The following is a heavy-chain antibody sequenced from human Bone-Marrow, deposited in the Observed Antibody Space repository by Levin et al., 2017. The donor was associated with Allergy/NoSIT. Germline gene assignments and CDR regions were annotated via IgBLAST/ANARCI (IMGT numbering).Heavy chain of an antibody. D-gene: IGHD3-3*01. J-gene: IGHJ6*02. CDR1: GFTFSSYG. Sequence: PGGSLRLSCAASGFTFSSYGMHWVRQAPGKGLEWVAVISYDGSNKYYADSVKGRFTISRDNSKNTLYLQMNSLRAEDTAVYYCASITIAYGMDVWGQGTTVTVSS. CDR2: ISYDGSNK. V-gene: IGHV3-30*03. CDR3: ASITIAYGMDV.